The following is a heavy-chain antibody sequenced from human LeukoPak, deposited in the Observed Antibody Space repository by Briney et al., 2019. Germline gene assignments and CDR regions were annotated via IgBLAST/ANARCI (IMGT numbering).Heavy chain of an antibody. V-gene: IGHV3-11*01. J-gene: IGHJ4*02. Sequence: PGGSLRLSCAASGFTFSDYDMSWIRQAPGQGLEWASYISSSGSTVYYADSVKGRFTISRDNAKNSLYLKMNGLRAEDTAVYYCARELIMVRGVIGYWGEGTLVTVSS. CDR2: ISSSGSTV. CDR3: ARELIMVRGVIGY. CDR1: GFTFSDYD. D-gene: IGHD3-10*01.